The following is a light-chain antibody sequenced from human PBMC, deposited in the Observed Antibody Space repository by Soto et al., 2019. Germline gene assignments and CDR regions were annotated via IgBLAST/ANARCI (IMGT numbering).Light chain of an antibody. CDR3: SSYTSTSTLYV. Sequence: QSALTQPASVSGSPGQSITISCTGTTSDVGGFNYVSWYQHHPGKAPKLIIYEVTSRPSGVSNRFSGSKSGNTASLTISGLQAEDEADYYCSSYTSTSTLYVFGTGTKGTVL. CDR1: TSDVGGFNY. V-gene: IGLV2-14*01. J-gene: IGLJ1*01. CDR2: EVT.